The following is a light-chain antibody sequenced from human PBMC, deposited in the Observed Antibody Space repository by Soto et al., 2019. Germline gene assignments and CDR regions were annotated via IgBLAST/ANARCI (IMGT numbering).Light chain of an antibody. J-gene: IGKJ4*01. CDR2: AAS. CDR3: QQDEHLPLT. V-gene: IGKV1-33*01. Sequence: DIQMTQSPSSLSASVGDRVTITCQASHVLRNFLNWYQQKPGKAPKLLIYAASNLETGVPSRFSGSGSGTDFAFTISSLQTEDIAPYYCQQDEHLPLTFVGGTTVEV. CDR1: HVLRNF.